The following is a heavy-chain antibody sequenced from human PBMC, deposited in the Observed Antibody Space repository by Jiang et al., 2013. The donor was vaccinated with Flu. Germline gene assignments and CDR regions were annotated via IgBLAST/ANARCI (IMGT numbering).Heavy chain of an antibody. V-gene: IGHV7-4-1*02. Sequence: CKASGYTFTSYAMNWVRQAPGQGLEWMGWINTNTGNPTYAQGFTGRFVFSLDTSVSTAYLQISSLKAEDTAVYYCARGKRLWDLVHGYWGQGTLVTVSS. CDR1: GYTFTSYA. D-gene: IGHD6-6*01. CDR2: INTNTGNP. J-gene: IGHJ4*02. CDR3: ARGKRLWDLVHGY.